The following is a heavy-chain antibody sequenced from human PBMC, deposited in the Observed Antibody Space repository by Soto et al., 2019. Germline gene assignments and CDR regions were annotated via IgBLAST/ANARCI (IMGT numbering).Heavy chain of an antibody. D-gene: IGHD3-9*01. J-gene: IGHJ4*02. CDR1: GGSFSGYY. Sequence: SETLSLTCAVYGGSFSGYYWSWIRQPPGKGLEWIGEINHSGSTNYNPSLKSRVTISVDTSKNQFSLKLSSVTAADTAVYYCARAGDVLRYFDWLLSQPFDYWGQGTLVTVSS. CDR2: INHSGST. CDR3: ARAGDVLRYFDWLLSQPFDY. V-gene: IGHV4-34*01.